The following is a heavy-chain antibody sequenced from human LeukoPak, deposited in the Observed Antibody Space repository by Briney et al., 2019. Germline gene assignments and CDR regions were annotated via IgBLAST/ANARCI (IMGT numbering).Heavy chain of an antibody. V-gene: IGHV3-53*01. D-gene: IGHD2-15*01. CDR1: GFSVSSNY. CDR2: IYSGDNT. J-gene: IGHJ4*02. CDR3: TTDRRYGPYYFDY. Sequence: RPGGSLRLSCAASGFSVSSNYMSWVRQAPGKGLEWVSVIYSGDNTYYADSVKGRFTISRDNSKNTLYLQMNSLKTEDTAVYYCTTDRRYGPYYFDYWGQGTLVTVSS.